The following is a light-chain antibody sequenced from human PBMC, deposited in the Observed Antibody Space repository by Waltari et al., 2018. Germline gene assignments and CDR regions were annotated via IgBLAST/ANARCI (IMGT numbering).Light chain of an antibody. Sequence: VLTQSPDTVSLSPGETATLSCRASQSQTKRYLAWYQQKAGQAPRLLIYGASSRAAGSPYRFSGSGSGTDFTLPISRLEPEDSAVYYCQQYGSSVLYTFGQGTKLEIK. J-gene: IGKJ2*01. CDR3: QQYGSSVLYT. CDR1: QSQTKRY. V-gene: IGKV3-20*01. CDR2: GAS.